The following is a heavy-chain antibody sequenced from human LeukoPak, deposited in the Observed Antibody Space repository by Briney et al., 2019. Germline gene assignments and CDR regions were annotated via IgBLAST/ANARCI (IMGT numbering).Heavy chain of an antibody. Sequence: GESLKISCKSSGYSFTSYWIAWVRQMPGKGLEWMGIIYPGDSDTRYSPSFQGQVTISADKSISTAYLQWSSLKASDTAMYYCARTVWEHYYYYYMDVWGKGTTVTVSS. J-gene: IGHJ6*03. CDR1: GYSFTSYW. V-gene: IGHV5-51*01. CDR3: ARTVWEHYYYYYMDV. D-gene: IGHD1-26*01. CDR2: IYPGDSDT.